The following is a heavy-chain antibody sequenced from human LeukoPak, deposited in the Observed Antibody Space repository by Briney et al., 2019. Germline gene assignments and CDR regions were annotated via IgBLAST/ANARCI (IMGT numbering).Heavy chain of an antibody. CDR3: ARSASGYDA. V-gene: IGHV3-74*01. CDR1: GFPFGGYW. CDR2: IDDDGAGT. D-gene: IGHD5-12*01. Sequence: GGSLRLSCAASGFPFGGYWMHWVRHAPGKGLVWVSRIDDDGAGTTYADSVKGRFTISRDNAKNTLYLQMNSLRVEDTAVYYCARSASGYDAWGQGTLVTVSS. J-gene: IGHJ5*02.